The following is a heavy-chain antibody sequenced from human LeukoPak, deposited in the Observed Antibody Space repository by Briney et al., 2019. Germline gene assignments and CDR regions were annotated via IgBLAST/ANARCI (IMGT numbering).Heavy chain of an antibody. CDR1: GGSISRYY. Sequence: SETLSLTCSVSGGSISRYYWSWIRQPPGKGLEWIGFIHHSGSTNYNPSLKSRVTISVDTSKNQFSLKLTSVTAADTAMYYCARDRSYYDSSGVYGMDVWGQGTTVTVSS. CDR3: ARDRSYYDSSGVYGMDV. V-gene: IGHV4-59*12. D-gene: IGHD3-22*01. J-gene: IGHJ6*02. CDR2: IHHSGST.